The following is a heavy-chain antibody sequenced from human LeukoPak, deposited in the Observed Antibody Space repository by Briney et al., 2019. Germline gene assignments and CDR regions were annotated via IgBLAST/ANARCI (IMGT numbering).Heavy chain of an antibody. CDR2: INHGRST. CDR3: ARAGYYYYMDV. D-gene: IGHD7-27*01. CDR1: GGSFSGYY. J-gene: IGHJ6*03. V-gene: IGHV4-34*01. Sequence: SETPSLTCAVYGGSFSGYYWSWIRQPPGKGLEWIGEINHGRSTNYNPSLKSRVTISVDTSKNQFSLKMNSVTAADTAVYYCARAGYYYYMDVWGKGTAVTVSS.